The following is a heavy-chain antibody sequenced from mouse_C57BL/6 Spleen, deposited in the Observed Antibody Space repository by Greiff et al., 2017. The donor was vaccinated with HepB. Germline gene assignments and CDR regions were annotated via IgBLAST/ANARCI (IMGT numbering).Heavy chain of an antibody. Sequence: EVQLQESGPELVKPGASVKISCKASGYSFTDYNMNWVKQSNGKSLEWIGVINPNYGTTSYNQKFKGKATLTVDQSSSTAYMQLNSLTSEDSAVYYCAKGVYDGYYAYAMDYWGQGTSVTVSS. CDR1: GYSFTDYN. V-gene: IGHV1-39*01. J-gene: IGHJ4*01. CDR2: INPNYGTT. CDR3: AKGVYDGYYAYAMDY. D-gene: IGHD2-3*01.